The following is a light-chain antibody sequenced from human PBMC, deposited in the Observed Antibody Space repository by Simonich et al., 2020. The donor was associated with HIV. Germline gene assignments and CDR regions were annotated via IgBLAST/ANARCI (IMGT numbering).Light chain of an antibody. V-gene: IGLV6-57*03. CDR1: GGSIASNY. CDR3: QSYDSSNQV. Sequence: NFMLTQPHSVSESPGKTVTISCIRSGGSIASNYVQWYQQRPGSAPTPVIYEDTQRPSGVPDRFSSSIDSSSNSASLTISGLKTEDEADYYCQSYDSSNQVFGGGTKLTVI. J-gene: IGLJ3*02. CDR2: EDT.